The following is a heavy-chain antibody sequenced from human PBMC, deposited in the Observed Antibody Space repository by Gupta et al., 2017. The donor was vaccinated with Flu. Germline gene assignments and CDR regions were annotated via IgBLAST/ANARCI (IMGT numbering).Heavy chain of an antibody. CDR2: IWYDGSNK. J-gene: IGHJ3*02. CDR3: ARDGGSGWLAGAFDI. Sequence: QVQLVESGGGVVQPGRSLRLSCAASGFTFSSYGMHWVRQAPGKGLEWVAVIWYDGSNKYYADSVKGRFTISRDNSKNTLYLQMNSLRAEDTAVYYCARDGGSGWLAGAFDIWGQGTMVTVSS. CDR1: GFTFSSYG. V-gene: IGHV3-33*01. D-gene: IGHD6-19*01.